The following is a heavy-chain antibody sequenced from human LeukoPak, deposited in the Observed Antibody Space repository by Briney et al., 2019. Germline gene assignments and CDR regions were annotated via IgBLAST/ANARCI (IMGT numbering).Heavy chain of an antibody. V-gene: IGHV4-59*01. D-gene: IGHD5-12*01. CDR3: AREASPAEGYGMGV. J-gene: IGHJ6*04. Sequence: SETLSLTCTVSGGSFSSYYWSWIRQPPGKGLEWIGYIYYSGSTNYNPSLKSRVTISVDTSKNQFSLKLSSVTAADTAVYYCAREASPAEGYGMGVWGKGTTVTVSS. CDR2: IYYSGST. CDR1: GGSFSSYY.